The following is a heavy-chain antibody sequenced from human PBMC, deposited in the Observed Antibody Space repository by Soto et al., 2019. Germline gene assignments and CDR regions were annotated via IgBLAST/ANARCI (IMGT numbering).Heavy chain of an antibody. CDR1: GFTFSSYA. D-gene: IGHD2-21*02. CDR2: ISYDGSNK. V-gene: IGHV3-30-3*01. Sequence: QVQLVESGGGVVQPGRSLRLSCAASGFTFSSYAMHWVRQAPGTGLEWVAVISYDGSNKYYADSVKGRFTISRDNSKNTLYLQMNSLRAEDTAVYYCAGDSPDYYWGQGTLVTVSS. CDR3: AGDSPDYY. J-gene: IGHJ4*02.